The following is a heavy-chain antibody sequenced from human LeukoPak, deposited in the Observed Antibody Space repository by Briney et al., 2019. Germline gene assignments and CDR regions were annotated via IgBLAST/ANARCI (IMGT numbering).Heavy chain of an antibody. CDR1: GFTFSSYG. V-gene: IGHV3-30*18. Sequence: GGSLRLSCAASGFTFSSYGMHWVRQAPGKGLEWVAVISYDGSNKYYADSVKGRFTISRDNSKNTLYLQMNSLRAEDTAVYYCANSGQSREYGMDVWGQGTTVTVSS. CDR3: ANSGQSREYGMDV. J-gene: IGHJ6*02. D-gene: IGHD6-19*01. CDR2: ISYDGSNK.